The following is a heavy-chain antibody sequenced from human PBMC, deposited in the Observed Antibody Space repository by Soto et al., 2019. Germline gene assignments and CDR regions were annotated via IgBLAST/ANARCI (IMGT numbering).Heavy chain of an antibody. CDR1: GYTFTSYY. J-gene: IGHJ5*02. D-gene: IGHD2-2*01. CDR3: ARDWGVVPAALSGQGQSYNWLDP. V-gene: IGHV1-46*01. CDR2: INPSGGST. Sequence: ASVKVSCKASGYTFTSYYMHWVRQAPGQGLEWMGIINPSGGSTSYAQKFQGRVTMTRDTSTSTVYMELSSLRSEDTAVYYCARDWGVVPAALSGQGQSYNWLDPWGQGTLVTVSS.